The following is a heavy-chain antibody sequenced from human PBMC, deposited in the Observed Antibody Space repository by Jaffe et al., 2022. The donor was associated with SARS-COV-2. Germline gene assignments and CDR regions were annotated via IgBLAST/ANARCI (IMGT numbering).Heavy chain of an antibody. J-gene: IGHJ4*02. V-gene: IGHV1-69*02. D-gene: IGHD6-13*01. CDR1: GGTFSSYT. Sequence: QVQLVQSGAEVKKPGSSVKVSCKASGGTFSSYTISWVRQAPGQGLEWMGRIIPILGIANYAQKFQGRVTITADKSTSTAYMELSSLRSEDTAVYYCVVAAAGRPFDYWGQGTLVTVSS. CDR2: IIPILGIA. CDR3: VVAAAGRPFDY.